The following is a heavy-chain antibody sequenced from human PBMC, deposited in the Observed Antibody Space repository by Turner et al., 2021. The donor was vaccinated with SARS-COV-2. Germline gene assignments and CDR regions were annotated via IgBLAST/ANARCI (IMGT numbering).Heavy chain of an antibody. CDR3: ATLPSPHHDFWSGYYVFDP. Sequence: QVQLVQSGAEVKKPGASVKVSCKGSGDTLPELSMHWVRQAPGKGLEWMGGFDPEDGETIYAQKFQGRVTMTEDTSTDTAYMELSSLRSEDTAVYYCATLPSPHHDFWSGYYVFDPWGQGTLVTVSS. D-gene: IGHD3-3*01. CDR1: GDTLPELS. CDR2: FDPEDGET. J-gene: IGHJ5*02. V-gene: IGHV1-24*01.